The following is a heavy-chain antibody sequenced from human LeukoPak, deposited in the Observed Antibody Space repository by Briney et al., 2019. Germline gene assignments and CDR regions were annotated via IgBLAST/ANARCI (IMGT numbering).Heavy chain of an antibody. Sequence: PGGSLRLSCAASGFTFTDHYMSWIRQAPGKGLEWLSYISNSGTTIHYTDSVKGRFTISRDNAKNSLYLQMNRPRAEGTAVYYCARGAGPLFDPWGQGTLVTVPS. J-gene: IGHJ5*02. CDR3: ARGAGPLFDP. V-gene: IGHV3-11*01. CDR1: GFTFTDHY. CDR2: ISNSGTTI.